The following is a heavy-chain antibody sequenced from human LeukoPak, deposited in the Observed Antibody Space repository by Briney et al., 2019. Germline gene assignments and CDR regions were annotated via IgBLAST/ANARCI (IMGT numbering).Heavy chain of an antibody. CDR2: ISGSGGST. D-gene: IGHD5-12*01. CDR3: AKSYNGYESKPDY. V-gene: IGHV3-23*01. Sequence: GGSLRLSCAASGFTFSNYAMSWVRQAPGKGLEWVSAISGSGGSTYYADSVKGRFTISRDNSKNTLYVQMNSLRAEDTAVYYCAKSYNGYESKPDYWGQGTLVTVSS. CDR1: GFTFSNYA. J-gene: IGHJ4*02.